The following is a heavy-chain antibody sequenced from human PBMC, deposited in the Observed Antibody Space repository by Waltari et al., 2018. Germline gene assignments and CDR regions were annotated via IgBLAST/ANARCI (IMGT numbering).Heavy chain of an antibody. D-gene: IGHD3-10*01. CDR2: VYHSGST. V-gene: IGHV4-39*01. J-gene: IGHJ4*02. CDR1: GGSISSSPYY. Sequence: QLQLQESGPGLVKPSETLSLTCTVSGGSISSSPYYWVWIRQPPGKGLEWLGRVYHSGSTYFNPLFKSRVTISVDTSKNQFSLRLSSVTASDTAVYYCARRGVTDLFDYWGQGTLVTVSS. CDR3: ARRGVTDLFDY.